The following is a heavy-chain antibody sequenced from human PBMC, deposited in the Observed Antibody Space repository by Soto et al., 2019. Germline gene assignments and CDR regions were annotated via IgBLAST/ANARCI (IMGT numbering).Heavy chain of an antibody. Sequence: QVQLQQWGAGLLKPSETLSLTCAVYGGSFSGYYWSWIRQPPGKGLEWIGEINHSGSTNYNPSLKSLVTITVETSKNQFSLKLSSVTSADTAVYYCANRPRGDYGGAFDIWVQGTMVTVSS. CDR2: INHSGST. CDR1: GGSFSGYY. CDR3: ANRPRGDYGGAFDI. J-gene: IGHJ3*02. V-gene: IGHV4-34*01. D-gene: IGHD4-17*01.